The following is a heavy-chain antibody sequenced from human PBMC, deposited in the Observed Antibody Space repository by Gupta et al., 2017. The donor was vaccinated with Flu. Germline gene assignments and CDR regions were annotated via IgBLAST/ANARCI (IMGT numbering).Heavy chain of an antibody. J-gene: IGHJ4*02. CDR2: IYYAGNT. V-gene: IGHV4-31*03. CDR1: GASLDGGGYY. Sequence: QVQLQESGPGLVKASQTLSPPCSVSGASLDGGGYYWTWIRQRPGEGLEWIGYIYYAGNTYYNPSLKSRLTISLETSKSQFSLRLTSVTVADTAVYYCARSINSNYEYWGQGVLVTVSS. CDR3: ARSINSNYEY. D-gene: IGHD4-4*01.